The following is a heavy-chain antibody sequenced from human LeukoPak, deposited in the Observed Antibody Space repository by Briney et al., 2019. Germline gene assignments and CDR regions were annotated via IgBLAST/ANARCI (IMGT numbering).Heavy chain of an antibody. J-gene: IGHJ4*02. CDR2: ISGSGGST. V-gene: IGHV3-23*01. CDR1: GFTVSSNY. Sequence: GGSLRLSCAASGFTVSSNYMSWVRQAPGKGLEWVSAISGSGGSTYYADSVKGRFTISRDNSKNTLYLQMNSLRAEDTAVYYCAKVLRYFDWLLDYWGQGTLVTVSS. D-gene: IGHD3-9*01. CDR3: AKVLRYFDWLLDY.